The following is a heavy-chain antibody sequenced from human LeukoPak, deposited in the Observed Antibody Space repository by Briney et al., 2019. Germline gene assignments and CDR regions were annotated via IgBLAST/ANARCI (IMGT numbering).Heavy chain of an antibody. J-gene: IGHJ3*02. CDR3: AKTRSGTYYGDSFDI. CDR2: IYYSGRI. Sequence: SDTLSLTCAVSGDSISRSDWWAWIRQPPGKGLGWLGNIYYSGRIYHNPSLQTRVIMSVDSSKNQFSLRLGCVTAVDTAVYYCAKTRSGTYYGDSFDIWGQGILVTVSS. V-gene: IGHV4-28*05. CDR1: GDSISRSDW. D-gene: IGHD1-26*01.